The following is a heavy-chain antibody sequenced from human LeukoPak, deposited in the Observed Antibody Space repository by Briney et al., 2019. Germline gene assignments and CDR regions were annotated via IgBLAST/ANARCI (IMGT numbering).Heavy chain of an antibody. CDR2: ISAYSGNT. CDR1: GYTFTNYG. Sequence: ASVKVSLKASGYTFTNYGISWGRQAPGQGLEWMGWISAYSGNTKYTDKLQGRVTMTKYSYTSTAYMELRSLRSDDTAVYYCARVGLSSTLIHHWGQGTLVTVSS. J-gene: IGHJ1*01. CDR3: ARVGLSSTLIHH. D-gene: IGHD6-13*01. V-gene: IGHV1-18*01.